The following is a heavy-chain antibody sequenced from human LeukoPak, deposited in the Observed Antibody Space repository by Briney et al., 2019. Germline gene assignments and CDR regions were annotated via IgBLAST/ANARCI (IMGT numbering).Heavy chain of an antibody. CDR3: AREEWESSGAFDI. Sequence: PSETLSLTCTVSGGSISSYYWSWIRQPPGKGLEWIGYIYYSGSTNYNPSLKSRVTISVDTSKNQSSLKLSSVTAADTAVYYCAREEWESSGAFDIWGQGTMVTVSS. CDR2: IYYSGST. V-gene: IGHV4-59*01. J-gene: IGHJ3*02. CDR1: GGSISSYY. D-gene: IGHD1-26*01.